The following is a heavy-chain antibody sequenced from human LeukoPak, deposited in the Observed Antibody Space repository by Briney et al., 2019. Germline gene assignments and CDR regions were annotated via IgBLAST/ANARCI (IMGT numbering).Heavy chain of an antibody. V-gene: IGHV3-43*02. CDR3: AKDQNCSGGSCYRRNFDF. CDR1: GFTFDDYT. D-gene: IGHD2-15*01. J-gene: IGHJ4*02. CDR2: ISGDGGSK. Sequence: GGSLRLSCAASGFTFDDYTMHWVRQAPGKGLEWVSLISGDGGSKYYADFVKGRVTISRDNSKNSLYLQMNSLRTEDTALYYCAKDQNCSGGSCYRRNFDFWGQGTLVTVSS.